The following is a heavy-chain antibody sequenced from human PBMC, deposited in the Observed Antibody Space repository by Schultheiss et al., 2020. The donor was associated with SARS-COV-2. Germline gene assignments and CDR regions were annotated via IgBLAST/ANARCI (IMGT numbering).Heavy chain of an antibody. CDR2: IYPGDSDT. CDR3: ARRGYCSSTSCSSPGGYYYYYMDV. V-gene: IGHV5-51*01. J-gene: IGHJ6*03. Sequence: GGSLRLSCKGSGYSFTSYWIGWVRQMPGKGLEWMGIIYPGDSDTRYSPSFQGQVTISADKSISTAYLQWSSLKASDTAMYYCARRGYCSSTSCSSPGGYYYYYMDVWGKGTTVTVSS. CDR1: GYSFTSYW. D-gene: IGHD2-2*01.